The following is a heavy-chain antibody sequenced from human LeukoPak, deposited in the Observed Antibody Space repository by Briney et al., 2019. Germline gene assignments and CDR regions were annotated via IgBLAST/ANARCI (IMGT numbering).Heavy chain of an antibody. D-gene: IGHD3-10*01. CDR3: ARVFAGVTEEMYFDY. CDR2: IYYSGST. J-gene: IGHJ4*02. V-gene: IGHV4-59*01. Sequence: PSETLSLTCTVSGGSISSYYWSWIRQPPGKGLEWIGYIYYSGSTNYNPSLKSRVTISVDTSKNQFSLKLSSVTAADTAVYYCARVFAGVTEEMYFDYWGQGTLVTVSS. CDR1: GGSISSYY.